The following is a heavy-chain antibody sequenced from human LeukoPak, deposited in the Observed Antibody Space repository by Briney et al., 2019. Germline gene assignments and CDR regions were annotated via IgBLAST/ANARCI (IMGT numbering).Heavy chain of an antibody. V-gene: IGHV4-34*01. D-gene: IGHD2-15*01. CDR2: IYEGGTT. CDR1: GESLNSYY. CDR3: ARGAWATRLGS. Sequence: PSETLSLTCAVYGESLNSYYWSWVRQPPGEGLEWIGEIYEGGTTEYNPSLKSRVTISMVPSKQQFSLSLSSVTAADTAVYYRARGAWATRLGSWGLGTPVIVSS. J-gene: IGHJ4*02.